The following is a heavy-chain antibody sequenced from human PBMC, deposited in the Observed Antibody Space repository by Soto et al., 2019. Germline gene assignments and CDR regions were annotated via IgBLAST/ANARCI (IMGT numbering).Heavy chain of an antibody. D-gene: IGHD2-15*01. CDR1: GDSISSPDYY. CDR2: VYYRGSI. CDR3: TRVTFTPNWFDS. V-gene: IGHV4-30-4*01. J-gene: IGHJ5*01. Sequence: PSETLSLTCTVSGDSISSPDYYWSWIRQAPGKGLELIGCVYYRGSIYYTPSFESRVSISVDTSKNQFSLRLTSVTAADSAMYFCTRVTFTPNWFDSWGQGILVTVSS.